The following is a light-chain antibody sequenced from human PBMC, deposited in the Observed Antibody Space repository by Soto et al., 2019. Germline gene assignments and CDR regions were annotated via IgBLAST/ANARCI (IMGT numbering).Light chain of an antibody. CDR1: QSVFYSSNNKNY. CDR2: WAS. CDR3: QQYYSTPVLT. V-gene: IGKV4-1*01. J-gene: IGKJ4*01. Sequence: DIVMNQSPDSLAVALGERATINCKSSQSVFYSSNNKNYLAWYQQKPGQPPKLLIYWASTRESGVPDRFSGSGSETDFTLTISSLQAEDVAVYYCQQYYSTPVLTFGGGTKVEIK.